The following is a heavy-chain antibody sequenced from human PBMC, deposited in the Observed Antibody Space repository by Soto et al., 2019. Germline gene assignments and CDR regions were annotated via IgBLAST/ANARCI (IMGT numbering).Heavy chain of an antibody. J-gene: IGHJ4*02. Sequence: EVQLVESGGGLVQPGRSLRLSCAASGFTFHDYTMHWVRQAPGKGLEWVSGISWDSDDIGYADSVKGRFTISRDNAKNSLYLQMNLVRAEDTALYFCAKSSGSYYNHLDYWGQGTLVIVSS. CDR3: AKSSGSYYNHLDY. CDR1: GFTFHDYT. CDR2: ISWDSDDI. V-gene: IGHV3-9*01. D-gene: IGHD3-10*01.